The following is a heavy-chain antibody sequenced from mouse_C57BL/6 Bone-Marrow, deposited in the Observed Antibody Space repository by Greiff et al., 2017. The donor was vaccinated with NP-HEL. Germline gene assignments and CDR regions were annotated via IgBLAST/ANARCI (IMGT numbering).Heavy chain of an antibody. CDR3: TSVYDGPAWFAD. CDR1: GFTFSSYA. Sequence: EVQGVESGEGLVKPGGSLKLSCAASGFTFSSYAMSWVRQTPENRLEWVAYIRSGGDYIYYADTVKGRFTISRDNARNTLYLQMSSLKSEDTAMDYCTSVYDGPAWFADWGKGTLVTVSA. D-gene: IGHD2-3*01. V-gene: IGHV5-9-1*02. J-gene: IGHJ3*01. CDR2: IRSGGDYI.